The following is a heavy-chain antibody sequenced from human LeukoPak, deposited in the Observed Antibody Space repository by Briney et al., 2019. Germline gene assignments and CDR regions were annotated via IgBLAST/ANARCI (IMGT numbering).Heavy chain of an antibody. CDR3: ARELFDFDY. Sequence: PGGSLRLSCAPSGFTFDNFAMPWVRQAPGKGLEWVSEITGSGGSTYYADSVKGRFTISRDNSKNTLYLQMNSLRAEDTAIYYCARELFDFDYWGQGTLVTVSS. V-gene: IGHV3-23*01. J-gene: IGHJ4*02. CDR2: ITGSGGST. D-gene: IGHD3-10*01. CDR1: GFTFDNFA.